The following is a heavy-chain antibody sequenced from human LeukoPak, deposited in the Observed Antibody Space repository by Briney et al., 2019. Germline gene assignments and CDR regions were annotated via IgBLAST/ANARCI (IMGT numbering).Heavy chain of an antibody. CDR1: GYTFTDYY. J-gene: IGHJ4*02. CDR2: ISPSTGGT. Sequence: ASVTVSCKASGYTFTDYYVHWVRRAPGQGLQWMGWISPSTGGTNYAQKFQGRVTMTRDTSISTAYLELSRLASDDTALYYCARNYGRSSRYFDYWGQGTLVTVSS. V-gene: IGHV1-2*02. D-gene: IGHD4-23*01. CDR3: ARNYGRSSRYFDY.